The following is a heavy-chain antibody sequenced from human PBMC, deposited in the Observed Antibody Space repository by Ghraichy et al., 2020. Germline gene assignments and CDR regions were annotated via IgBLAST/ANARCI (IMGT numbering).Heavy chain of an antibody. V-gene: IGHV3-23*01. CDR3: AKGSRFSTGWWVDYFEY. Sequence: GESLNISCAASGFTFSPYGMNWVRQAPGKGLEWVSGISGGGESTYYADSVKGRFTISRDNFKNTLYLQINSLRVEDTAVYYCAKGSRFSTGWWVDYFEYWGQGTLVTVSS. CDR2: ISGGGEST. CDR1: GFTFSPYG. J-gene: IGHJ4*02. D-gene: IGHD6-19*01.